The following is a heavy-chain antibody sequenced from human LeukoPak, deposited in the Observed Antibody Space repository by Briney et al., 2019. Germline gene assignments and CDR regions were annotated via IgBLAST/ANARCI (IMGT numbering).Heavy chain of an antibody. V-gene: IGHV1-2*06. D-gene: IGHD6-6*01. J-gene: IGHJ6*02. CDR3: ARGVAARSYYYYGMDV. CDR2: INPNSGGT. CDR1: GYTFTGYY. Sequence: GASVKVSCKASGYTFTGYYMHWVRQAPGQGLEWMGRINPNSGGTNYAQKFQGRVTMTRDTSISTAYMELSSLRSEDTAVYYCARGVAARSYYYYGMDVWGQGTTVTVSS.